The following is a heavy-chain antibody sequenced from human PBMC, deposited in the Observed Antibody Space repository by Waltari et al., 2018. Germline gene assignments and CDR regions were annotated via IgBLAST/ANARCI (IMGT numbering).Heavy chain of an antibody. V-gene: IGHV3-23*01. J-gene: IGHJ6*02. Sequence: EVQLLESGGGLVQPGGSLRLSCAATESTFSSSAMRCVRPAPGKGLEWVSAISGSASSTYYADSVKGRFTISRDNSKNTLYLQMNSLRAEDTAVYYCAGHGVRSDYHDGRGGYYNYGMDVWGQGTTVTVSS. CDR1: ESTFSSSA. CDR3: AGHGVRSDYHDGRGGYYNYGMDV. CDR2: ISGSASST. D-gene: IGHD3-10*01.